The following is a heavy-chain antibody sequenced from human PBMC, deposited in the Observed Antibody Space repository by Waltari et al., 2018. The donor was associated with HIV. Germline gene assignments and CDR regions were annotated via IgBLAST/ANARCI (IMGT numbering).Heavy chain of an antibody. Sequence: QVQLQESGPGLVKPSETLSLTCTVSGYSISSGYYWGWIRQPPGKGLEWIGSIYHSGSTYYNPSLKSRVTISVDTSKNQFSLKLSSVTAADTAVYYCARADSSGYYDWFDPWGQGTLVTVSS. V-gene: IGHV4-38-2*02. CDR1: GYSISSGYY. CDR3: ARADSSGYYDWFDP. CDR2: IYHSGST. D-gene: IGHD3-22*01. J-gene: IGHJ5*02.